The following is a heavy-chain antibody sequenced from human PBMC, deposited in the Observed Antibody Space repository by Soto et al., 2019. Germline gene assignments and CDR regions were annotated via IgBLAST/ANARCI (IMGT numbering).Heavy chain of an antibody. J-gene: IGHJ4*02. CDR2: IYSGGST. V-gene: IGHV3-66*01. CDR1: GFTVSSNY. Sequence: TGGSLRLSCAASGFTVSSNYMSWVRQAPGKGLEWVSVIYSGGSTYYADSVKGRFTISRDNSKNTLYLQMNSLRAEDTAVYYCARSGFLRFLNYWGQGTLVTVSS. CDR3: ARSGFLRFLNY. D-gene: IGHD3-3*01.